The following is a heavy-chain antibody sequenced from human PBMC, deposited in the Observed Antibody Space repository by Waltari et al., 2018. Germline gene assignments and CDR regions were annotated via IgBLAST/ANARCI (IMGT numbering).Heavy chain of an antibody. V-gene: IGHV3-30*04. J-gene: IGHJ1*01. D-gene: IGHD2-2*01. CDR3: VRDRCTSATCRLLSEYFQQ. Sequence: QVHLVESGGGVVQPGGSLRLSCAASGFNNYAMHWVRRAQGKGMEWVALISYDGTSKYYSGSVEGRFTISRDNSKNTLDLQMNSLGPEDTAVYYCVRDRCTSATCRLLSEYFQQWGQGTLVTVSS. CDR1: GFNNYA. CDR2: ISYDGTSK.